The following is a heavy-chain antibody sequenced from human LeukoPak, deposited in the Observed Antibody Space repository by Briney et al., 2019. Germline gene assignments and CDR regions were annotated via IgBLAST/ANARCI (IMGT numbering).Heavy chain of an antibody. J-gene: IGHJ3*02. CDR1: GFTVSSNY. CDR2: IYSGGST. D-gene: IGHD6-13*01. Sequence: GGSLRLSCAASGFTVSSNYMSWVRQAPGKGLEWVSVIYSGGSTYYADSVKGRFTISRDNSKNTLYLQMNSLRAEDTAVYYCARESGSREAFDIWAKGQWSPSLQ. CDR3: ARESGSREAFDI. V-gene: IGHV3-66*01.